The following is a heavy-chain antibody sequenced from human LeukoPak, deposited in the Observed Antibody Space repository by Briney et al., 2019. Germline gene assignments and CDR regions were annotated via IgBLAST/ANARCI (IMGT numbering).Heavy chain of an antibody. CDR2: MKSKPAGGTL. CDR3: TTTYHYDSSGYSLYY. J-gene: IGHJ4*02. D-gene: IGHD3-22*01. V-gene: IGHV3-15*01. CDR1: GFTFSNAW. Sequence: TGGSLRLSCAGSGFTFSNAWMTWVRQAPGKGLEWVGRMKSKPAGGTLDYAAPVKGRFTISRDDSKNTLYLQMNSLKTEDTAVYYCTTTYHYDSSGYSLYYWGQGTLVTVSS.